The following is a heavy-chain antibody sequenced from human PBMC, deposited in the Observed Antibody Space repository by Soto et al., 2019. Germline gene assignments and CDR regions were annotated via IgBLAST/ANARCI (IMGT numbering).Heavy chain of an antibody. Sequence: SVKVSCKASGFTFTNSAVQWVRQARGQRLEWIGWIVVGSGNTNYAQKFQERVTITRDMSTSTVYMELSSLRSEDTAVYYCARGLRKQQLAQFDYWGQGTLVTVSS. CDR3: ARGLRKQQLAQFDY. J-gene: IGHJ4*02. CDR1: GFTFTNSA. V-gene: IGHV1-58*01. D-gene: IGHD6-13*01. CDR2: IVVGSGNT.